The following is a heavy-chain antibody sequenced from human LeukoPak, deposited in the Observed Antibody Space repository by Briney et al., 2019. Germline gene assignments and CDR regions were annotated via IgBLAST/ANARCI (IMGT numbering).Heavy chain of an antibody. J-gene: IGHJ6*02. CDR3: AKDSSSSNYYYGMDV. V-gene: IGHV3-21*01. D-gene: IGHD6-6*01. CDR2: ISSSSSYM. CDR1: GFTFSSYR. Sequence: PEGSLRLSCAASGFTFSSYRMNWVRQAPGKGLELVSSISSSSSYMYYADSVKGRFIISRDNAKNSLYLQMNSLRAEDTAVFYCAKDSSSSNYYYGMDVWGQGTTVTVSS.